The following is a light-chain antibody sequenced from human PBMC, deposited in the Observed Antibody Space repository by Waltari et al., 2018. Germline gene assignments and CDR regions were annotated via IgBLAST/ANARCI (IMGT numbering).Light chain of an antibody. Sequence: DIQMTQSPSSMSASVGDRVSITCQASQDISIYLSWYQQKPGKAPKVLIYDASNLETGVPSRCTGSRSGTDFTFTISSLQTEDIATYYCQQYKDLPRTFGQGTKVEIK. CDR1: QDISIY. CDR3: QQYKDLPRT. V-gene: IGKV1-33*01. CDR2: DAS. J-gene: IGKJ1*01.